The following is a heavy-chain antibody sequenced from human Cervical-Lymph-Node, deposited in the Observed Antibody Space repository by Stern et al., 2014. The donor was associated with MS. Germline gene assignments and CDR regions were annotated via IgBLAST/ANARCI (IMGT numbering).Heavy chain of an antibody. CDR2: IYPDASDI. Sequence: EVQLVQSGAEVKKPGESLKISCKGSGYTFTNNWIAWVRQMPGKGLEWMGIIYPDASDIRYSPSLQGQVTISADKSISTASPQWSSLKAADGAVYYCARHPPRRKWDDPNYGMDVWGQGTTVTVSS. CDR1: GYTFTNNW. V-gene: IGHV5-51*01. D-gene: IGHD1-1*01. J-gene: IGHJ6*02. CDR3: ARHPPRRKWDDPNYGMDV.